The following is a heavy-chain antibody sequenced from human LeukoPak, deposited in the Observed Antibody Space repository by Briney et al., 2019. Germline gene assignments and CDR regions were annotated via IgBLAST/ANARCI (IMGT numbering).Heavy chain of an antibody. J-gene: IGHJ4*02. CDR3: ARLYRSSWYSDS. D-gene: IGHD6-13*01. CDR1: GGSISSNSYY. CDR2: IYYSGKT. Sequence: SETLSLTCTVSGGSISSNSYYWGWIRQPPGKGLEWIGSIYYSGKTYHNPSLESRVTISVDTSKNQVSLKLSSVTAADTAVYYCARLYRSSWYSDSWGQGTLVTVS. V-gene: IGHV4-39*01.